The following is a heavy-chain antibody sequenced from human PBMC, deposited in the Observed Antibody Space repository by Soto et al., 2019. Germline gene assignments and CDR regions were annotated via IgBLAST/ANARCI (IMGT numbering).Heavy chain of an antibody. J-gene: IGHJ4*02. CDR3: AKDEAAAGNSDY. CDR1: GFTFSSYA. V-gene: IGHV3-23*01. CDR2: ISGSGGGT. Sequence: GSLRLSCAASGFTFSSYAMSWVRQAPGKGLEWVSAISGSGGGTYYADSVKGRFTISRDNSKNTLYLQMNSLRAEDTAVYYCAKDEAAAGNSDYWGQGTLVTVSS. D-gene: IGHD6-13*01.